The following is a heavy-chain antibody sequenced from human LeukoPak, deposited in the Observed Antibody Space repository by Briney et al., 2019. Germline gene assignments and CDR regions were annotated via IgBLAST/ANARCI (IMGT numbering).Heavy chain of an antibody. Sequence: GVSLRLSCAASGFTFGSYGMHWVRQAPGKGLEWVAVISYEGSNRYYADSVKGRFTISRDNSKNTLFLQMDSLRAEDTAVYYCAKDFRATGPHYFDYWGQGTLVTVSS. J-gene: IGHJ4*02. V-gene: IGHV3-30*18. CDR1: GFTFGSYG. D-gene: IGHD5-24*01. CDR3: AKDFRATGPHYFDY. CDR2: ISYEGSNR.